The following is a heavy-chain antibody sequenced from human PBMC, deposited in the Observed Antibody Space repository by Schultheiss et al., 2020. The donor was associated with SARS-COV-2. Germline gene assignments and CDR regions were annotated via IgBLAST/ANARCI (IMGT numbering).Heavy chain of an antibody. V-gene: IGHV3-20*01. J-gene: IGHJ4*02. CDR3: ARGRPTVTTPIDY. CDR2: INWNGGST. CDR1: GFTFDDYG. Sequence: GESLKISCAASGFTFDDYGMSWVRQAPGKGLEWVSGINWNGGSTGYADSVKGRFTISRDNAKNSLYLQMNSLRAEDTALYHCARGRPTVTTPIDYWGQGTLVTVSS. D-gene: IGHD4-17*01.